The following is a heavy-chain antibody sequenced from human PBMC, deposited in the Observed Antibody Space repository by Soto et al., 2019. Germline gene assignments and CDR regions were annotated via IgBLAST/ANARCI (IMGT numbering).Heavy chain of an antibody. CDR3: AREGAIVPRFVDP. Sequence: QITLKESGPTLVKPTETLTLLCTFSGFSLSTNGVGVGWIRQPPGKALEWLALIYLNDDKRYSPSLQSRLTITKDTSKNLVVFTMTNLDPVDTATYYCAREGAIVPRFVDPWGQGILVTVSS. V-gene: IGHV2-5*01. J-gene: IGHJ5*02. CDR2: IYLNDDK. CDR1: GFSLSTNGVG. D-gene: IGHD1-26*01.